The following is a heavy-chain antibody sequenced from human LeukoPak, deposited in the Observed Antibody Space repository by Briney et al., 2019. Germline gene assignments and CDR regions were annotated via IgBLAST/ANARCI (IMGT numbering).Heavy chain of an antibody. CDR2: ISYDGSNK. V-gene: IGHV3-30*04. CDR1: GFTSSSYA. Sequence: PGRSLRLSCAASGFTSSSYAMHWVRQAPGKGLEWVAVISYDGSNKYYADSVKGRFTISRDNSKNTLYLQMNSLRAEDTAVYYCARERSDQYYYYYGMDVWGQGTTVTVSS. J-gene: IGHJ6*02. CDR3: ARERSDQYYYYYGMDV.